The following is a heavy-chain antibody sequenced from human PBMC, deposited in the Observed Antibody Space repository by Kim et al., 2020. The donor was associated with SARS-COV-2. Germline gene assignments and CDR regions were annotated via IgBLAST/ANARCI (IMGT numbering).Heavy chain of an antibody. CDR3: AIGNSDY. CDR1: GFTSSSYE. CDR2: ISTSGSTK. D-gene: IGHD1-7*01. J-gene: IGHJ4*02. V-gene: IGHV3-48*03. Sequence: GGSMRLSCAASGFTSSSYEMNWVRQAPGKGLEWVSYISTSGSTKYYADSVKGRFTISRDNAKNSLYLQMNSLRAEDTDVYYCAIGNSDYWGQGTLVTVSS.